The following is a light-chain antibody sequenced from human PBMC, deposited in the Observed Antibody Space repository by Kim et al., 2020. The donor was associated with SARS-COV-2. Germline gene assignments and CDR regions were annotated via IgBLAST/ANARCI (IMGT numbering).Light chain of an antibody. CDR2: GAS. CDR3: QQYNNWPPLT. CDR1: RSVSGN. J-gene: IGKJ4*01. Sequence: FPGERATLSCRASRSVSGNLAWYQQRPGQAPRRLIFGASTRATGIPARFSGSGSGTEFTLTISSLQSEDFAVYYCQQYNNWPPLTFGGGTKVDIK. V-gene: IGKV3-15*01.